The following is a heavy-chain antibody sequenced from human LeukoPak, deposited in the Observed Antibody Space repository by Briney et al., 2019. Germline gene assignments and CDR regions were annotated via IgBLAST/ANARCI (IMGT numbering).Heavy chain of an antibody. J-gene: IGHJ5*02. CDR1: GDSISSLF. CDR3: ARNHGSGRGEWFDP. V-gene: IGHV4-4*07. CDR2: IYGSRST. Sequence: SETLSLTCTVSGDSISSLFLSWIRQPAGKGLEWIGRIYGSRSTTYNPSLKSRVTMSVDTSKNQFSLKMSSVTAADTAVYYCARNHGSGRGEWFDPWGQGTLVTVSS. D-gene: IGHD3-10*01.